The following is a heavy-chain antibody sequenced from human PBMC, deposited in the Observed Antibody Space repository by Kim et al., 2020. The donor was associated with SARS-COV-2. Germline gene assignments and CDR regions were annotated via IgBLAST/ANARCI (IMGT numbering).Heavy chain of an antibody. D-gene: IGHD3-3*01. CDR2: ISGDGGST. J-gene: IGHJ4*02. Sequence: GVSLRLSCAASGFTFDDYALHWVRQAPGKGLEWVSLISGDGGSTYYADSVKGRFTISRDNSKNSLYLQMNSLRTEDTALYYCAKARYPYEFWSGYLDYWGQGTLVTVSS. V-gene: IGHV3-43*02. CDR1: GFTFDDYA. CDR3: AKARYPYEFWSGYLDY.